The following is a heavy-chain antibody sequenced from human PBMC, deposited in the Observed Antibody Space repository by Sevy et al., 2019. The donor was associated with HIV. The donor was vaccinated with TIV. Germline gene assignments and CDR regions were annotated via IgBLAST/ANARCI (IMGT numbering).Heavy chain of an antibody. V-gene: IGHV1-69*13. D-gene: IGHD3-16*02. CDR3: TKGMEFSLALNQVPQTAFES. Sequence: ASVKVSCQTSGGTFRNHIINWVRQAPGHELEWVGGILPIFGTTNYAQNFRGRVTFIADDSTNTVYMELSSLRSDDTAFYYCTKGMEFSLALNQVPQTAFESWGQGTLVTVSS. J-gene: IGHJ4*02. CDR2: ILPIFGTT. CDR1: GGTFRNHI.